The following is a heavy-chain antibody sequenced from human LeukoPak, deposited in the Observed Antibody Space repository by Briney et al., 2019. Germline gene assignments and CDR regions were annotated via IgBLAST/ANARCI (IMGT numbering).Heavy chain of an antibody. V-gene: IGHV3-33*01. CDR2: IWSDTTNK. CDR1: GFTFSSYA. CDR3: ARDRLTTVTTFHFDY. Sequence: PGGSLRLSCAASGFTFSSYAMHWVRQAPGKGLEWVAVIWSDTTNKYYADSVKGRFTISRDSSKNTLYLQMSSLRAEDTAMYYCARDRLTTVTTFHFDYWGQGTLVTVSS. D-gene: IGHD4-17*01. J-gene: IGHJ4*02.